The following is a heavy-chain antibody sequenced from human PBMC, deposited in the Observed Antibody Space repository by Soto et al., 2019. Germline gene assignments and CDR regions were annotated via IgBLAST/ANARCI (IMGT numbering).Heavy chain of an antibody. CDR1: GGSFSGYY. J-gene: IGHJ6*02. V-gene: IGHV4-34*01. CDR3: ARGQLRGYYGSGSSVYYYYYGMDV. D-gene: IGHD3-10*01. Sequence: SETVSLTCAVYGGSFSGYYWSWIRQPPGKGLEWIGEINHSGSTNYNPSLKSRVTISVDTSKNQFSLKLSSVTAADTAGYYCARGQLRGYYGSGSSVYYYYYGMDVWGQGTTVTVSS. CDR2: INHSGST.